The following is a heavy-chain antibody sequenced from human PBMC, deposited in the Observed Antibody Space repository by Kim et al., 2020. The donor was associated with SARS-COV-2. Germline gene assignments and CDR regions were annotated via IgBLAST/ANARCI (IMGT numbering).Heavy chain of an antibody. CDR1: GITFSAYG. CDR3: ANGRGAGPASRH. J-gene: IGHJ1*01. Sequence: GGSLRLSCEVSGITFSAYGMHWVRQAPGQGLEWVAIILNDGTNENYVDSVQGRLTVSRDNFKNTLYLQMNSLTPEDTAVSYCANGRGAGPASRHWGRGT. V-gene: IGHV3-30*18. CDR2: ILNDGTNE. D-gene: IGHD3-10*01.